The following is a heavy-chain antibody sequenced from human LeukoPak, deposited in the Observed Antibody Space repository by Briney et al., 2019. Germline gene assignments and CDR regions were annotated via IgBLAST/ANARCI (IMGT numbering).Heavy chain of an antibody. J-gene: IGHJ4*02. CDR2: ISGSGGST. CDR1: GFTFSSYA. V-gene: IGHV3-23*01. CDR3: AKDVASKYSSSWYGYYFDY. Sequence: GGSLRLSCAASGFTFSSYAMSWVRQAPGKGLEWVPAISGSGGSTYYADSVKGRFTISRDNSKNTLYLQMNSLRAEDTAVYYCAKDVASKYSSSWYGYYFDYWGQGTLVTVSS. D-gene: IGHD6-13*01.